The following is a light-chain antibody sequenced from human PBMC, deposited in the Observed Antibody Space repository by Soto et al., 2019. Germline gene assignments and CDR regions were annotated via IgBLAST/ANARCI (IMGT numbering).Light chain of an antibody. V-gene: IGKV1-12*01. Sequence: DIQMTQTPSSVSASVGDRVTITCRASQGISSWLAWYQQKPGKAPKLLISAASSLQSGVPSRFSSSGSGTDFTLSISSLQREDVASYFCQQAASLPLTFGGGTRVEIK. J-gene: IGKJ4*01. CDR2: AAS. CDR3: QQAASLPLT. CDR1: QGISSW.